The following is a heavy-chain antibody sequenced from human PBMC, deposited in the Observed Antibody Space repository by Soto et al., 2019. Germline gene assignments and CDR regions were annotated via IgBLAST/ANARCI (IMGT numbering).Heavy chain of an antibody. CDR3: ARGYRIAARVFWEYYGMDV. CDR1: GGSFSGYY. V-gene: IGHV4-34*01. D-gene: IGHD6-6*01. J-gene: IGHJ6*02. Sequence: PSETLSLTFAVYGGSFSGYYWSWIRQPPGKGLEWIGEINHSGSTNYNPSLKSRVTISVDTSKNQFSLKLSSVTAADTAVYYCARGYRIAARVFWEYYGMDVWGQGTTVTVSS. CDR2: INHSGST.